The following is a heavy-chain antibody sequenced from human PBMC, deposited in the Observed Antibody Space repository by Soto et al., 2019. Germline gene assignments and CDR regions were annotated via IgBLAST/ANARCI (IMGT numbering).Heavy chain of an antibody. Sequence: GESLKISCAASGFTFSSYAMSWVRQAPGKGLEWVSAISGSGGSTYYADSVKGRFTISRDNSKNTLYLQMNSLRAEDTAVYYCANLKGYYYDSSGYLPFDYWGQGTLVTVSS. V-gene: IGHV3-23*01. D-gene: IGHD3-22*01. CDR3: ANLKGYYYDSSGYLPFDY. J-gene: IGHJ4*02. CDR1: GFTFSSYA. CDR2: ISGSGGST.